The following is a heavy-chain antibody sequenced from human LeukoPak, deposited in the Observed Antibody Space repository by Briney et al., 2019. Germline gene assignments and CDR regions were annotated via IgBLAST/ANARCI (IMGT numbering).Heavy chain of an antibody. CDR1: GGTFSSYA. Sequence: SVKVSCKASGGTFSSYAISWVRQAPGQGLEWMGRIVPILGIANYAQKFQGRVTITADKSTSTAYMELSSLRSEDTAVYYCARRTGYYSSDWFDPWGQGTLVTVSS. J-gene: IGHJ5*02. V-gene: IGHV1-69*04. CDR2: IVPILGIA. CDR3: ARRTGYYSSDWFDP. D-gene: IGHD3/OR15-3a*01.